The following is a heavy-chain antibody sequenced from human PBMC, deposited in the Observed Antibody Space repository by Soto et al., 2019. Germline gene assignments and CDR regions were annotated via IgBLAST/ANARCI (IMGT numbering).Heavy chain of an antibody. D-gene: IGHD2-15*01. CDR2: MNPNSGNA. J-gene: IGHJ6*03. CDR1: GYTFTSYD. V-gene: IGHV1-8*01. Sequence: ASVKVSCKASGYTFTSYDINWVRQATGQGLEWMGWMNPNSGNAGYAQKFQGRVTMTRNTSISTAYMELSSLRSEDTAVYYCAREDCSGGSCFYYYMDGWRKGTTVTVAS. CDR3: AREDCSGGSCFYYYMDG.